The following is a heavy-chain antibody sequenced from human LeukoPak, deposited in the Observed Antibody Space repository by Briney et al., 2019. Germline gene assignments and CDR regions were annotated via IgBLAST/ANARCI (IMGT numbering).Heavy chain of an antibody. V-gene: IGHV7-4-1*02. J-gene: IGHJ4*02. CDR3: ASTLLNFGELLLSLDY. D-gene: IGHD3-10*01. CDR2: INTNTGNP. Sequence: ASVKVSCKASGYTFTSYGISWVRQAPGQGLEWMGWINTNTGNPTYAQGFTGRFVFSLDTSVSTAYLQISSLKAEDTAVYYCASTLLNFGELLLSLDYWGQGTLVTVSS. CDR1: GYTFTSYG.